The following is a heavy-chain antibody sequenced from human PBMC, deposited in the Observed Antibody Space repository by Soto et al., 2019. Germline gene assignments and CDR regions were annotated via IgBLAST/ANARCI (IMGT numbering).Heavy chain of an antibody. CDR1: GVTFSGYA. CDR2: ISYDGSNK. V-gene: IGHV3-30-3*01. J-gene: IGHJ4*02. CDR3: ARDSLPNIAVAGPSHYFDY. Sequence: GGSMRLSWAASGVTFSGYAMRWVRQAPGKGLEWVAVISYDGSNKYYADSVKGRFTISRDNSKNTLYLQMNSLRAEDTAVYYCARDSLPNIAVAGPSHYFDYWGQGTLVTSPQ. D-gene: IGHD6-19*01.